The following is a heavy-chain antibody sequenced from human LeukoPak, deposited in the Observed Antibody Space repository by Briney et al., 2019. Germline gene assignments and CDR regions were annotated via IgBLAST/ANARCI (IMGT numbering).Heavy chain of an antibody. CDR1: GGSLSSSSYY. D-gene: IGHD1-26*01. V-gene: IGHV4-39*01. Sequence: SETLSLTCTVSGGSLSSSSYYWGWIRQPPGKGLEWIGSIHYSGSTYYNPSLKSRVTISVDTSKNQFSLKLSSVTAADTAVYYCARHQGASGTIDYWGQGTLVTVSS. J-gene: IGHJ4*02. CDR2: IHYSGST. CDR3: ARHQGASGTIDY.